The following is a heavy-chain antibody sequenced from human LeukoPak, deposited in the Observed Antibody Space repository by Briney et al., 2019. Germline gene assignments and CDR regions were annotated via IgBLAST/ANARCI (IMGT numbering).Heavy chain of an antibody. J-gene: IGHJ4*02. D-gene: IGHD3-9*01. CDR1: GFTFSSYS. V-gene: IGHV3-21*01. Sequence: GGSLRLSCAASGFTFSSYSMNWVRQAPGKGLEWVSSISSSSSYIYYADSVKGRFTISRDNAKNSLYLQMNSLRAEDTAVYYCARGSPHYDILTGYYFDYWGQGTLVTVSS. CDR3: ARGSPHYDILTGYYFDY. CDR2: ISSSSSYI.